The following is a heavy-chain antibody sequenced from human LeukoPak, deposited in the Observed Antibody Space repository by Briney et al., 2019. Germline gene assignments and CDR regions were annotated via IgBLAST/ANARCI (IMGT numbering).Heavy chain of an antibody. Sequence: GGSLRLSCAASGFTFSSYAMHWVRQAPGKGLEWVAVISYDGSNKYYADSVKGRFTISRDNSKNTLYLQMNSLRAEDTAVYYCARAHYDSSGAASNWGQGTLVTVSS. CDR2: ISYDGSNK. J-gene: IGHJ4*02. D-gene: IGHD3-22*01. CDR1: GFTFSSYA. V-gene: IGHV3-30*04. CDR3: ARAHYDSSGAASN.